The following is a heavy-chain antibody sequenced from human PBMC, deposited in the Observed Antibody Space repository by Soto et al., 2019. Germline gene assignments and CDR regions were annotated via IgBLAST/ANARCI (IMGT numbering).Heavy chain of an antibody. D-gene: IGHD3-3*01. CDR2: ISGSGGST. J-gene: IGHJ6*03. V-gene: IGHV3-23*01. CDR1: GFTFSSYA. CDR3: AKPLRFLEWLSHRAPLHYYYYMDV. Sequence: GGSLRLSCAASGFTFSSYAMSWVRQAPGKGLEWVSAISGSGGSTYYADSVKGRFTISRDNSKNTLYLQMNSLRAEDTAVYYCAKPLRFLEWLSHRAPLHYYYYMDVWGKGTTVTVSS.